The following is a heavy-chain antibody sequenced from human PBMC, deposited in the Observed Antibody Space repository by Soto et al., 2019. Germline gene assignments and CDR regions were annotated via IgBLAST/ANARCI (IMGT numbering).Heavy chain of an antibody. J-gene: IGHJ4*02. CDR2: IWYDGGNK. CDR1: GFTFSSYG. Sequence: QVQLVESGGGVVQPGRSLRLSCAASGFTFSSYGMHWVRQAPGKGLEWVAVIWYDGGNKYYADSVKGRFTISRDNSKNTLYPQMNSLRAEDTTVYYCARAGFDFWSGFDYWGQGTLVTVSS. D-gene: IGHD3-3*01. V-gene: IGHV3-33*01. CDR3: ARAGFDFWSGFDY.